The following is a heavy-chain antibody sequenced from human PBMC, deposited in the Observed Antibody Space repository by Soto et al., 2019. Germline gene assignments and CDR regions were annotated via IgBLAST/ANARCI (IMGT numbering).Heavy chain of an antibody. D-gene: IGHD4-17*01. V-gene: IGHV3-23*01. CDR3: AKLRILKADY. J-gene: IGHJ4*02. CDR2: ISXXXXXT. Sequence: GGSMRLSSAASGFTFSSYAMGRVRQAPGKGLEXVPXISXXXXXTXXADSVKGRFTISRDNSKNTLYLQMNSLRAEDTAVYYWAKLRILKADYWGQGTLVTVSS. CDR1: GFTFSSYA.